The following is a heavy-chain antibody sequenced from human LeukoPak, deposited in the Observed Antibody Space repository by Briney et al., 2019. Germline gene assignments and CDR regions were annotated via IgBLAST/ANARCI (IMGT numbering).Heavy chain of an antibody. CDR3: ARREYYYDSSGYHDPFDY. Sequence: GGSLRLSCAASGFTFSSYAMSWVRQAPGKGLEWVSAISGSGGSTYYADSVKGRFTISRDNSKNTLYLQMNSLRAEDTAVYYCARREYYYDSSGYHDPFDYWGQGTLVTVSS. J-gene: IGHJ4*02. CDR2: ISGSGGST. V-gene: IGHV3-23*01. CDR1: GFTFSSYA. D-gene: IGHD3-22*01.